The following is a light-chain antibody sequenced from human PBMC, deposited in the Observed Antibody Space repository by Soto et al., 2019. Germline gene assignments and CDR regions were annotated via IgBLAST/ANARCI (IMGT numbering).Light chain of an antibody. J-gene: IGKJ4*01. Sequence: EIVLTQSPGTLSLSPGERATLSCRASQSVSSSYLAWYQQKPGQAPRLLMYGASNRATGIPDRFSGSGSGTDFTFTISNLEPEDFAVYYCQQYGGSPPLTFGGGTKVEIK. CDR2: GAS. CDR3: QQYGGSPPLT. V-gene: IGKV3-20*01. CDR1: QSVSSSY.